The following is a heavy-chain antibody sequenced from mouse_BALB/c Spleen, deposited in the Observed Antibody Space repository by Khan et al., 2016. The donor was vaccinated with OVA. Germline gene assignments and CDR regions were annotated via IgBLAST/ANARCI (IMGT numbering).Heavy chain of an antibody. J-gene: IGHJ3*01. CDR2: IRKKASGYTT. Sequence: EVELVESGGGLVEPGGSLRLSCATSGFTFSDYYMSWVRQPPGKALEWLGFIRKKASGYTTEYSASVKGRFTISRDNYQSILYLQMNSLRAEDSATYYCARVDYGYGFAYWGQGTLVTVSA. CDR1: GFTFSDYY. V-gene: IGHV7-3*02. D-gene: IGHD1-2*01. CDR3: ARVDYGYGFAY.